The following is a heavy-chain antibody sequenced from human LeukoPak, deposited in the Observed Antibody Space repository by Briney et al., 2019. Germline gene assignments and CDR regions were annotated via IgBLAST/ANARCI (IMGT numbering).Heavy chain of an antibody. Sequence: PSQTLSLTCAVSGGSISSGGYSWSWIRRPPGKGLEWIGYIYHSGSTYYNPSLKSRVTISVDRSKNQFSLKLSSVTAADTAVYYCARGGPPGRSRVVIANWFDPWGQGTLVTVSS. V-gene: IGHV4-30-2*01. CDR1: GGSISSGGYS. CDR3: ARGGPPGRSRVVIANWFDP. CDR2: IYHSGST. D-gene: IGHD3-3*01. J-gene: IGHJ5*02.